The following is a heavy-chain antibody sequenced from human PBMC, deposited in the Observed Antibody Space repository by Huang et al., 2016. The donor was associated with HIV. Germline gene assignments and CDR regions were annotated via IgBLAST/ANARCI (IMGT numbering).Heavy chain of an antibody. CDR3: AKEGDTGAALGY. D-gene: IGHD2-8*02. CDR1: GFTVSTNY. CDR2: NSGGTT. V-gene: IGHV3-53*01. J-gene: IGHJ4*02. Sequence: EVQLVESGGGLIQPGGSLRLSCAASGFTVSTNYRTWVRQAPGKGLEWVALNSGGTTYYADSVKGRFTISRDDSENTLYLHMTSLRAGDTAVYYCAKEGDTGAALGYWGQGTLVTVS.